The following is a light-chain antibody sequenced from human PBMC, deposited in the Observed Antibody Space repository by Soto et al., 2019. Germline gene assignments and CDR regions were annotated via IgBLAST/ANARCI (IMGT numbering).Light chain of an antibody. Sequence: EIVMTQSPATLSVSPGERATLYCRASQSVRSNLAWYQEKPAQAPRLLIYGASTRATGIPDRFSGSGSGTEFTLTINSLQSEDFAVYYCQQYDNWLTFGGGTKVEIE. CDR2: GAS. J-gene: IGKJ4*01. CDR3: QQYDNWLT. V-gene: IGKV3-15*01. CDR1: QSVRSN.